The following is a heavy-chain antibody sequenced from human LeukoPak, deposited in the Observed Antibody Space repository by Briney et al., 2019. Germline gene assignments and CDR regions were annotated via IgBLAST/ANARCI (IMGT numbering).Heavy chain of an antibody. CDR2: TSYDESGK. CDR3: ARDYHPSSSCPDY. J-gene: IGHJ4*02. CDR1: GFTFSTYA. Sequence: GGSLRLSREASGFTFSTYAMHWVRQAPGKGLEWVAVTSYDESGKHYADSVKGRFTISRDNSKSTLYLQMNSLRDEDTAVYYCARDYHPSSSCPDYWGLGILVTVSS. D-gene: IGHD6-13*01. V-gene: IGHV3-30-3*01.